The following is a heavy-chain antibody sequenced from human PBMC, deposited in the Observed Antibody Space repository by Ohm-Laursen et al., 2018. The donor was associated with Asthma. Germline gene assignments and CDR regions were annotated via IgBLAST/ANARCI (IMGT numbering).Heavy chain of an antibody. CDR1: GYTFSRYS. CDR2: ISTASTFI. J-gene: IGHJ1*01. Sequence: SLSLSCAASGYTFSRYSIHWVRQFPGKGLEWVASISTASTFIYYADSVRGRFTTSRDNAKNSVYLQMNSLRAEDTALYYCARIGPEWELPGREYSLHHWGEGTLVTVSS. V-gene: IGHV3-21*01. CDR3: ARIGPEWELPGREYSLHH. D-gene: IGHD1-26*01.